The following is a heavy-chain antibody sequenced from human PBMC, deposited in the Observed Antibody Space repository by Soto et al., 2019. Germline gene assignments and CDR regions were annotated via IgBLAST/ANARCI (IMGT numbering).Heavy chain of an antibody. J-gene: IGHJ4*02. D-gene: IGHD2-2*02. Sequence: ASVKVSCKTSGYTFNTYGISWVGQAGGQGREWMGWISGYSGNSDYSQKFQGRVTMTRDKSTRIAYMELRGLTSDDTAVYYCARGDTATYLSLAFDHCGQGTVVTVPS. CDR2: ISGYSGNS. V-gene: IGHV1-18*04. CDR1: GYTFNTYG. CDR3: ARGDTATYLSLAFDH.